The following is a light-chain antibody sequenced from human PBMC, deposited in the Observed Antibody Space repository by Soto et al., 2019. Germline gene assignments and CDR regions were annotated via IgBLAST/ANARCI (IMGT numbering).Light chain of an antibody. CDR2: EVS. V-gene: IGLV2-14*01. CDR3: SSYTSSRTVL. Sequence: QSALTQPASVSGSPGQSITISCTGTSSDVGGYNYVSWYQQHPGKAPKLMIYEVSNRPSGVSNRFSGSKSGNTASLTISRLQAEDEADYYCSSYTSSRTVLFGGGTKLT. J-gene: IGLJ2*01. CDR1: SSDVGGYNY.